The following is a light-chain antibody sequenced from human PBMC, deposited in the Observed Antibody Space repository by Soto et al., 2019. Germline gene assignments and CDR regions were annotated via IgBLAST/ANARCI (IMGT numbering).Light chain of an antibody. CDR3: QQYHNWLPIT. V-gene: IGKV3-11*01. Sequence: EIVLTQSPATLSLSPGERATLSCRASQSVSSYLAWYQQKPGQAPRLLIYDASNRATGIPARFSGSGSGSEFTLTIDTLQSEDFAVYYCQQYHNWLPITFGQGTRLEIK. CDR1: QSVSSY. J-gene: IGKJ5*01. CDR2: DAS.